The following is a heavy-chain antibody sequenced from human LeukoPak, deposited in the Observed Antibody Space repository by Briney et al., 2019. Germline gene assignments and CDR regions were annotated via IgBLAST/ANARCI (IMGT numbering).Heavy chain of an antibody. CDR2: INYSGNT. J-gene: IGHJ4*02. Sequence: SETLSLTCTVSGGSISDYYWSWIRQPPGRGLEWIAYINYSGNTNYNPSLRSRVTISVDTSKNHFSLKLNSVTAADTAVYYCARLNVLNNSVLHHFDRWGQGTLVTVSS. D-gene: IGHD1/OR15-1a*01. CDR3: ARLNVLNNSVLHHFDR. V-gene: IGHV4-59*08. CDR1: GGSISDYY.